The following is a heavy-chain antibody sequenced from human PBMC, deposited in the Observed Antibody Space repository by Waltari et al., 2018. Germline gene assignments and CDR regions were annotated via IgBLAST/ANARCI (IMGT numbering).Heavy chain of an antibody. D-gene: IGHD3-22*01. V-gene: IGHV1-3*01. J-gene: IGHJ1*01. Sequence: QVQLVQSGAEVKKPGASVKVSCKASGYTFTSYAMHWVRQAPGQRLEWMGWINAGNGNTKYSQKFQGRVTITRDTAASTAYMELSSLRSEDTAVYYCARTGAPYYYDSSGYYYPEYFQHWGQGTLVTVSS. CDR2: INAGNGNT. CDR3: ARTGAPYYYDSSGYYYPEYFQH. CDR1: GYTFTSYA.